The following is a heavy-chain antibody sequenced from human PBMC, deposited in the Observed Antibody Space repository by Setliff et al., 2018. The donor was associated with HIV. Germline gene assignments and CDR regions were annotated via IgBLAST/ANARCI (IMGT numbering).Heavy chain of an antibody. CDR3: ARQRYYGSGVTGYYYCMDV. Sequence: SETLSLTCTVSGGSISSYYWTWIRQPPGKGLEWVGYIYYSGSSNYNPSLKSRVTLSVDTSKNQFSLKLSSVTAADTAVYYCARQRYYGSGVTGYYYCMDVRGKGTTVTVS. CDR1: GGSISSYY. V-gene: IGHV4-59*08. CDR2: IYYSGSS. J-gene: IGHJ6*03. D-gene: IGHD3-10*01.